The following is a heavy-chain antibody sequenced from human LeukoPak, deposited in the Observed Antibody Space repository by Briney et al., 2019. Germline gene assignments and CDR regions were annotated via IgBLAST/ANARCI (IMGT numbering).Heavy chain of an antibody. CDR3: ARVGGGATYYDFWSGPNWFDP. CDR2: INPNSGGT. CDR1: GYTFTGYY. V-gene: IGHV1-2*02. Sequence: ASVKVSCKASGYTFTGYYIHWVRQAPGQGLEWVGWINPNSGGTNYAQKFQGRVTMTRDTSISTAYVELSRLRSDDTAVYYCARVGGGATYYDFWSGPNWFDPWGQGTLVTVSS. J-gene: IGHJ5*02. D-gene: IGHD3-3*01.